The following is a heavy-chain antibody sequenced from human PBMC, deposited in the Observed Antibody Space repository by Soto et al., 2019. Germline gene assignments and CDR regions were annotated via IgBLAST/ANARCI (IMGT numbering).Heavy chain of an antibody. V-gene: IGHV4-34*01. CDR2: INPGGGT. Sequence: SETLSLTCAVYGGSFSGYYWSWIRQPPGTGLEWSGEINPGGGTNYNPSLKSRVSISVDTSKNQFSLKLSSVTAADTAVYYCARLITMIVVVSGMDVWGQGTTVTVS. D-gene: IGHD3-22*01. CDR3: ARLITMIVVVSGMDV. J-gene: IGHJ6*02. CDR1: GGSFSGYY.